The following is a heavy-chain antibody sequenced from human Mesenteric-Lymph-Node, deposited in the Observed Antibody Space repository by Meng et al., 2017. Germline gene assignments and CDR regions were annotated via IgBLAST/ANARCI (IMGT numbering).Heavy chain of an antibody. V-gene: IGHV4-4*02. J-gene: IGHJ4*02. CDR2: ISHTGST. CDR1: GGSISIGTW. Sequence: QVRLPESGPGRVKPSGHLSLTCAGSGGSISIGTWWSLVRQSPGKGLEWIGEISHTGSTNYNPSLKSRVTISLDNLKNHLSLKLSSVTAADTVMYYCARHEHYFDFWGQGTLVTVSS. CDR3: ARHEHYFDF.